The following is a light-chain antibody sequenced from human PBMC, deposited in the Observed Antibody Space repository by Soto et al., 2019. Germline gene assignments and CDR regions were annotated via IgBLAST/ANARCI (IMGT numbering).Light chain of an antibody. J-gene: IGKJ5*01. CDR2: GAS. CDR3: QNYGISPVN. Sequence: EIVLTQSPVTLSLSPGEIATLSCRASQSVSSNYLAWYQQKPGQAPRLLIYGASSRATGIPDRFTGSGSGTDFTLTISRLEPEDFALYYCQNYGISPVNFGQGTRLEIK. CDR1: QSVSSNY. V-gene: IGKV3-20*01.